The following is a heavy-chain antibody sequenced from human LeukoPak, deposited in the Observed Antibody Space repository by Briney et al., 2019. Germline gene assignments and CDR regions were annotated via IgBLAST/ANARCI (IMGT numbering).Heavy chain of an antibody. CDR3: AREQYCSGGSCYSGFDY. V-gene: IGHV1-18*01. Sequence: GASVKVSCKASGYTFFYYGVTWVRQVPGQGLEWMGWISVDNGKTNYAQKLQGRVTLTTDISTSTAYMELRSLRSDDTAVYYCAREQYCSGGSCYSGFDYWGQGTLVTVSS. CDR2: ISVDNGKT. D-gene: IGHD2-15*01. J-gene: IGHJ4*02. CDR1: GYTFFYYG.